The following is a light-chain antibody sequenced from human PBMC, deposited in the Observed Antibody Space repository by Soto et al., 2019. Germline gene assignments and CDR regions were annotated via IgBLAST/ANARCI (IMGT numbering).Light chain of an antibody. CDR2: YGS. CDR3: QQFYTWPVT. J-gene: IGKJ4*01. V-gene: IGKV3-15*01. Sequence: IVMTQSPATLSVSPGERVTFSCRAIQGIRNHLAWYQHKPGQAPRLLISYGSAGATGIPARFSGSGSGTEFTLTINSLQSEDFAVYYCQQFYTWPVTFGGGTKVDIK. CDR1: QGIRNH.